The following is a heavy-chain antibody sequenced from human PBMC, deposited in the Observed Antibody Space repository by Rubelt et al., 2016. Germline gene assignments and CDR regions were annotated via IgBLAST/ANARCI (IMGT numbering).Heavy chain of an antibody. Sequence: QVQLQQWGAGLLKPSETLSLTCAVYGGSFSGYYWNWIRQPPGKGLEWIGEINHSGSTNYNPSLESRVNISVDTSKNQFSLKLNSVTAADTAVYYCARVGTFYFDTDLWGLGTMVTVSS. CDR1: GGSFSGYY. CDR3: ARVGTFYFDTDL. D-gene: IGHD3-22*01. J-gene: IGHJ3*01. V-gene: IGHV4-34*01. CDR2: INHSGST.